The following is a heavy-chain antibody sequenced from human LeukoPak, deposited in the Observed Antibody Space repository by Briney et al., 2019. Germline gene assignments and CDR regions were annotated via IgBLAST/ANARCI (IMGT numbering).Heavy chain of an antibody. CDR1: GFTFSSYA. CDR3: AKERSSGLHDAFDI. Sequence: PGGSLRLSCAASGFTFSSYAMNWVRQAPGKGLEWVSVVYGGGDKTYYADSVKGRFAISRDNSKNTLYLQMNSLRVDDTAVYYCAKERSSGLHDAFDIWGQGTMVIVST. V-gene: IGHV3-23*01. D-gene: IGHD6-6*01. CDR2: VYGGGDKT. J-gene: IGHJ3*02.